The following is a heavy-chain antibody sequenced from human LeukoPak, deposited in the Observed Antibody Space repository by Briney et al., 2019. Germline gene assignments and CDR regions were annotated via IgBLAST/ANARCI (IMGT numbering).Heavy chain of an antibody. Sequence: GGSLRLSCAASGFTFSSYWMSWVRQAPGKGLEWVANIKQDGSEKYYVDSVKGRFTISRDNAKNSLYLQMNSLRAEDTAVYYCARYKKSVAGTYKWNYFDYWGQGTLVTVSS. CDR3: ARYKKSVAGTYKWNYFDY. D-gene: IGHD6-19*01. CDR2: IKQDGSEK. V-gene: IGHV3-7*01. CDR1: GFTFSSYW. J-gene: IGHJ4*02.